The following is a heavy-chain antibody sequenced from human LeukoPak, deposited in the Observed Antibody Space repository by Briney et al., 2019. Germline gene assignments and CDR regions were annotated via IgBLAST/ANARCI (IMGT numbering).Heavy chain of an antibody. CDR3: AKASVIYSSSWYHFDY. CDR1: GFTFSSYA. Sequence: AGGSLRLSCAASGFTFSSYAMSWVRQAPGKGLEWVSAISGSGGSTYYADSVKGRLTISRDNSKNTLYLQMNSLRAEDTAVYYCAKASVIYSSSWYHFDYWGQGTLVTVSS. J-gene: IGHJ4*02. D-gene: IGHD6-13*01. CDR2: ISGSGGST. V-gene: IGHV3-23*01.